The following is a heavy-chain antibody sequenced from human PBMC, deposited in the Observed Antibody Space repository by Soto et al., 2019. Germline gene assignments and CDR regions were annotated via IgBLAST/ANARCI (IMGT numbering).Heavy chain of an antibody. CDR1: GFNFRTTW. CDR3: ARDYYYSVDV. J-gene: IGHJ6*02. D-gene: IGHD3-10*01. CDR2: IDADDRSA. V-gene: IGHV3-74*01. Sequence: EVQLVESGGGLVQPGGSLRLSCVVSGFNFRTTWMHWVRQPPGKGLVWVSRIDADDRSARYADSVKGRFTISRDNSKNTLYLQMNSLRPEETAVYYCARDYYYSVDVWGQGTSVTV.